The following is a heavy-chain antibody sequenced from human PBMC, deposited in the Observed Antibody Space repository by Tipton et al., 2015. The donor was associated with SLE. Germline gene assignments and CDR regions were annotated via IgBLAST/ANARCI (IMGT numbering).Heavy chain of an antibody. D-gene: IGHD1-26*01. CDR3: ARGPGSQSGEAFDI. V-gene: IGHV3-33*01. J-gene: IGHJ3*02. Sequence: SLRLSCAASGFTFNSYSMHWVRQAPGKGLEWVAVIWYDGSYKYYGDSVKGRFTISRDNSKNTLYLQMNSLRDEDTAVYYCARGPGSQSGEAFDIWGQGTMVTVSS. CDR1: GFTFNSYS. CDR2: IWYDGSYK.